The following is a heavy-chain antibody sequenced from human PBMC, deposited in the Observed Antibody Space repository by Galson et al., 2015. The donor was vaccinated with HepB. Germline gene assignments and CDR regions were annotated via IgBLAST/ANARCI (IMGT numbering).Heavy chain of an antibody. Sequence: SVKVSCKASGYTFSSYYMHWVRQAPGQGLEWMGIINPNGGSTNYAQKFQGRVTMTRDTSTRTVYMELSSLRSEDTAVYYCARGLNQGAISAVAKSRDWFDPWGQGTLVTVSS. CDR3: ARGLNQGAISAVAKSRDWFDP. V-gene: IGHV1-46*03. J-gene: IGHJ5*02. CDR1: GYTFSSYY. CDR2: INPNGGST. D-gene: IGHD3-3*01.